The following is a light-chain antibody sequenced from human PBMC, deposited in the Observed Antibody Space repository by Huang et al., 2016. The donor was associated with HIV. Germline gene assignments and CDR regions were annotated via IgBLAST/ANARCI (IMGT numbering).Light chain of an antibody. CDR2: GAS. Sequence: DIQMTQSPSSLSASVGGRVTITCRASQGIRNYLAWYQQKTGKPPNLLISGASTLQPGVPSRFSGSGSGTYFTLTISSLQPEDVGSYYCQKYNSALFTFGPGTKVDI. CDR3: QKYNSALFT. V-gene: IGKV1-27*01. CDR1: QGIRNY. J-gene: IGKJ3*01.